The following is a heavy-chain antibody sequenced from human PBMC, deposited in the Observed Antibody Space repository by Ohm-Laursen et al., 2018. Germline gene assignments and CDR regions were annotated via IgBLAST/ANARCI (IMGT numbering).Heavy chain of an antibody. V-gene: IGHV4-34*01. CDR3: ARKPGYCSGGSCYSPYYYGMDV. D-gene: IGHD2-15*01. CDR2: INHSGRT. J-gene: IGHJ6*02. Sequence: SETLSLTCSVYGGSFSGYYWSWIRQPPGKGLEWIGEINHSGRTNYNPSLKSRVTISVDTSKNQFSLKLSSVTAADTAVYYCARKPGYCSGGSCYSPYYYGMDVWGQGTTVTVSS. CDR1: GGSFSGYY.